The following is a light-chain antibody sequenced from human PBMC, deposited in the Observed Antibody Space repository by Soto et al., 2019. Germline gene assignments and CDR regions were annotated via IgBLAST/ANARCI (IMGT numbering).Light chain of an antibody. CDR1: QSISSW. CDR2: KAS. J-gene: IGKJ1*01. V-gene: IGKV1-5*03. CDR3: QQYNTFPWT. Sequence: DIQVTQSPSTLSASVGDRVTITCRASQSISSWLAWYQKKPGKAPKALIYKASSLESGVPSRFSGSESGTEFTLTISSLQPDDFATYYCQQYNTFPWTFGQGTKVEVK.